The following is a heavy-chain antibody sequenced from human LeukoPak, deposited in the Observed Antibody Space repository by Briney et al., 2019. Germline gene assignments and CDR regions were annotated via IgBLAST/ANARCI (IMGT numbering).Heavy chain of an antibody. J-gene: IGHJ4*02. CDR1: GFSSSTYN. CDR3: ARDYYGSGSYPFDY. CDR2: ISSSGSTI. D-gene: IGHD3-10*01. Sequence: GGSLRLSCAASGFSSSTYNMNWVRQAPGKGLEWISYISSSGSTIYYADSVKGRFTISRDNAKNSLYLQMNSLRDEDTAVYYCARDYYGSGSYPFDYWGQGTLVTVSS. V-gene: IGHV3-48*02.